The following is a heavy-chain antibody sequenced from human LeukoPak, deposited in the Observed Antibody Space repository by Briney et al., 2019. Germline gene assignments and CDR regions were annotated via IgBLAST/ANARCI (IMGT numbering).Heavy chain of an antibody. D-gene: IGHD6-25*01. J-gene: IGHJ5*02. Sequence: SQTLSLTCAISGDSVSSNSAAWNWIRQSQSRGLEWLGRTYYRSKWYNDYAVSVKSRITINPDTSKNQFSLQLNSVTPEDTAVYYCARVAIAAVEVFDPWGQGTLVTVSS. CDR1: GDSVSSNSAA. CDR2: TYYRSKWYN. V-gene: IGHV6-1*01. CDR3: ARVAIAAVEVFDP.